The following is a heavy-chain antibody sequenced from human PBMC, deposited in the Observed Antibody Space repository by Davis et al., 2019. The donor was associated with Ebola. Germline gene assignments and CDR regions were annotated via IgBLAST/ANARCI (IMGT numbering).Heavy chain of an antibody. CDR1: GGTFSSYA. J-gene: IGHJ5*02. Sequence: AASVKVSCKASGGTFSSYAISWVRQAPGQGLEWMGGIIPIFGTANYAQKFQGRVTITADESTSTTYMELSSLRSEDTAVYYCARAYDFWSGYARFDPWGQGTLVTVSS. D-gene: IGHD3-3*01. CDR3: ARAYDFWSGYARFDP. CDR2: IIPIFGTA. V-gene: IGHV1-69*13.